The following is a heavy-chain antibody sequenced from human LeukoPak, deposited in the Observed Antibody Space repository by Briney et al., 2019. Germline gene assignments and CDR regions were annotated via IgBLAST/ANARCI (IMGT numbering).Heavy chain of an antibody. CDR1: GFTFSNYA. D-gene: IGHD6-19*01. J-gene: IGHJ4*02. Sequence: PGGSLRLSCVASGFTFSNYAMSWVRQAPGKGLEWVSFISGSGGTTNYAESVKGRFTVSRDNSKNTLFLQMNSLRAEDTAVYYCARDYNIGWYDYWGQGTLVTVSS. V-gene: IGHV3-23*01. CDR3: ARDYNIGWYDY. CDR2: ISGSGGTT.